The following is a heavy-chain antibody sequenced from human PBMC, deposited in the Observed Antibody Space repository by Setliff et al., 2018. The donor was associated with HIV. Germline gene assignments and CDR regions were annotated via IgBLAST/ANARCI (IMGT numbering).Heavy chain of an antibody. V-gene: IGHV1-2*05. Sequence: ASVKVSCKASGYTFTGYHIHWVRQAPGQGLEWLGRINPNSGGTKYAQKFQGRVTMTRDTSISTAHMQLSSLSSDDTVVYYCARGGYSGYDTGDAFDIWGQGTMVTVSS. J-gene: IGHJ3*02. CDR2: INPNSGGT. CDR1: GYTFTGYH. D-gene: IGHD5-12*01. CDR3: ARGGYSGYDTGDAFDI.